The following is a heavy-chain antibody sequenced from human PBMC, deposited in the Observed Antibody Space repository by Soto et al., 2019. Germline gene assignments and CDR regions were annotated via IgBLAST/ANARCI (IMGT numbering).Heavy chain of an antibody. CDR1: GFTFSSYG. CDR2: ISYDGSNK. CDR3: QKAIVGTTLDY. V-gene: IGHV3-30*02. Sequence: GGSLRLSCAASGFTFSSYGMHWVRQAPGKGLEWVAFISYDGSNKYYADSVKGRFTISRDNSKNTLYLQMNSLRAEDTAVYYCQKAIVGTTLDYWGQGNLVTVS. J-gene: IGHJ4*02. D-gene: IGHD1-26*01.